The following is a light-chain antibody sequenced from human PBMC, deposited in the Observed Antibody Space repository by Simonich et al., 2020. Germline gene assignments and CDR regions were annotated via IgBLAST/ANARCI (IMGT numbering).Light chain of an antibody. Sequence: SYELTQPTSVSVSPGQKARITCHGDELPKKYGYWYQQKPGQATVLVIYNDSARPSVIPVRFSVASSGTTVTLTISGVQAEDEADYYCQSADSSGTYLYVFGTGTKVTVL. CDR1: ELPKKY. V-gene: IGLV3-25*03. CDR2: NDS. CDR3: QSADSSGTYLYV. J-gene: IGLJ1*01.